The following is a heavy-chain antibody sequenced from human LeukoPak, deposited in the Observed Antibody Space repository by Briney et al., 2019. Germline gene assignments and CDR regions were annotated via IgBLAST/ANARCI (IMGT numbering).Heavy chain of an antibody. Sequence: TGGSLRLSCAASGFTFSSYNMNWVRQAPGKGLEWVSSISRDSSYIYYADSVKGRFTISRDNAKNSLFLQMNSLRAEDTAVYYCARRETYGSGSYSFDFWGQGTLVTVSS. J-gene: IGHJ4*02. CDR2: ISRDSSYI. CDR3: ARRETYGSGSYSFDF. CDR1: GFTFSSYN. D-gene: IGHD3-10*01. V-gene: IGHV3-21*01.